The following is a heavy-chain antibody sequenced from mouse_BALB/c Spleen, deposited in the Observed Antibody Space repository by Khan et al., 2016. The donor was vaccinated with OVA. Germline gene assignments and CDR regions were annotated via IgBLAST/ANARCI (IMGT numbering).Heavy chain of an antibody. CDR1: GFSLTNYG. CDR2: IWAGASP. CDR3: ARLEDI. J-gene: IGHJ2*01. Sequence: QVQLKQSGPGLVAPSQTLSITCTVSGFSLTNYGVPWVRQRPGKGLEWLGVIWAGASPNYNSARMSRLSISKDNSRSQVFLKINRLPTDDTAMYYMARLEDIWGQGTTLTVSS. D-gene: IGHD1-3*01. V-gene: IGHV2-9*02.